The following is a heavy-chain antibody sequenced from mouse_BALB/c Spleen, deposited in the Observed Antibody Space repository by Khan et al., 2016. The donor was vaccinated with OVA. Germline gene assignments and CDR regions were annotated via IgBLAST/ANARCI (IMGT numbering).Heavy chain of an antibody. CDR3: ARRGGGNGVDY. CDR1: GYTFTDFT. V-gene: IGHV1S137*01. J-gene: IGHJ3*01. CDR2: ISTYYGDV. Sequence: QVQLKESGAELVRPGVSVKISCKGSGYTFTDFTMNWVKQSHAKSLEWIGVISTYYGDVTYNQQFKGKSIMPVENSSSTAYMELARLTYEDSAIYYCARRGGGNGVDYWGQGTLVTVSA.